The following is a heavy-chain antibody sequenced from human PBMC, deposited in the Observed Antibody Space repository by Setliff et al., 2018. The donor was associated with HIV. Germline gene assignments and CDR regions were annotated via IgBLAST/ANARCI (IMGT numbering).Heavy chain of an antibody. V-gene: IGHV3-30*02. CDR2: IRHDGSYA. CDR1: GFTFSSCS. J-gene: IGHJ6*03. Sequence: GSLRLSCAASGFTFSSCSMNWVRQAPGKGLEWVAIIRHDGSYAYYADSVKGRFTMSRDNSKNTVSLEMNSLRVEDTGVYYCAKGRRPVDLVSTSIRYYFYMGVWGKGTTVTVSS. D-gene: IGHD5-12*01. CDR3: AKGRRPVDLVSTSIRYYFYMGV.